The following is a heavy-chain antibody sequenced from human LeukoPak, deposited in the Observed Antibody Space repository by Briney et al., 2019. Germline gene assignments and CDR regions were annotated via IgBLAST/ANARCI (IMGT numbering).Heavy chain of an antibody. Sequence: SETLSLTCTASGGSISSYYWSWIRQPAGKGLEWIGYIYYSGSTNYNPSLKSRVTMSVDTSKNQFSLNLNSVTAADTAVYYCARLLAGCPGGRCRAHFDYWGQGTLVTVSS. J-gene: IGHJ4*02. CDR3: ARLLAGCPGGRCRAHFDY. V-gene: IGHV4-59*01. D-gene: IGHD2-15*01. CDR2: IYYSGST. CDR1: GGSISSYY.